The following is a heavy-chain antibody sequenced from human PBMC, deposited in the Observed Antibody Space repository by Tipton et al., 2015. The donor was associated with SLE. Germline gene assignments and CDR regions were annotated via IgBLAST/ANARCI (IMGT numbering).Heavy chain of an antibody. J-gene: IGHJ2*01. Sequence: LRLSCAASGFTFSSYAMSWVRQPPGKGLEWIGTIYYSGSTYYNPSLKGRVTISVDTSKNQFSLKLSSVTAADTAVYYCARVRDGYNAWYFDLWGRGTLVTVSS. V-gene: IGHV4-38-2*01. CDR3: ARVRDGYNAWYFDL. D-gene: IGHD5-24*01. CDR1: GFTFSSYA. CDR2: IYYSGST.